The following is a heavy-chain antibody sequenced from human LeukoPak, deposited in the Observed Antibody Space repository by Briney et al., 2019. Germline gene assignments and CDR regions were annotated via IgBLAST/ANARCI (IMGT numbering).Heavy chain of an antibody. Sequence: GGSLRLSCAASGFTFSSYWMIWVRQAPGKGLEWVATIKEDGSEKYYVDSVKGRFTISRDNAKNSLYLQMNSLRAEDTAVYYCARDRSRCYYWGQGTLVTVSS. V-gene: IGHV3-7*01. J-gene: IGHJ4*02. CDR1: GFTFSSYW. CDR2: IKEDGSEK. CDR3: ARDRSRCYY.